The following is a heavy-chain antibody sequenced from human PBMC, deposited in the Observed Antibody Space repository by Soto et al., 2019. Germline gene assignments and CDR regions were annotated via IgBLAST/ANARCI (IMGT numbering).Heavy chain of an antibody. V-gene: IGHV1-18*01. CDR3: ARDPGFGFGYTYAFAMDV. J-gene: IGHJ6*01. CDR2: ISGYNGNT. Sequence: DSVKVCLKAAGYPFSNYGISLGRQGPGQGLEWMGWISGYNGNTHYEEKVQDRIKMTTDTSTSTTYLELRSLRSDDTAVYFCARDPGFGFGYTYAFAMDVWGQGTPVTVSS. D-gene: IGHD5-18*01. CDR1: GYPFSNYG.